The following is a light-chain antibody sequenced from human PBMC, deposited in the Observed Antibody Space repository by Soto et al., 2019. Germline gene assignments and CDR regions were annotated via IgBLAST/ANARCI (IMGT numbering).Light chain of an antibody. J-gene: IGKJ2*01. CDR3: QQSYSTPYT. Sequence: DIQVTQSPSSLSASVGDRVTITCRAGQSIRSYLNWYQQKPGKAPKLLIYAASSLQSGVPSRFSGRGSGKDFTLTISSLKPEDFASYYCQQSYSTPYTFGQGTKVDIK. CDR1: QSIRSY. V-gene: IGKV1-39*01. CDR2: AAS.